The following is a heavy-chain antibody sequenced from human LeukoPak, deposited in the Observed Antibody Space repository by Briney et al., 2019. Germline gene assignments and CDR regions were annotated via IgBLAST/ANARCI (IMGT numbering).Heavy chain of an antibody. D-gene: IGHD2-8*01. CDR2: INPNSGGT. CDR3: VRQDKWVYYFDY. CDR1: GYTFTGYY. Sequence: GASVKVSCKASGYTFTGYYMHWVRQAPGQGLEWMGWINPNSGGTNYAQKFQGRVTMTRDTFISTAYMELSRLRSDDTAVYYCVRQDKWVYYFDYWGQGTLVTVSS. J-gene: IGHJ4*02. V-gene: IGHV1-2*02.